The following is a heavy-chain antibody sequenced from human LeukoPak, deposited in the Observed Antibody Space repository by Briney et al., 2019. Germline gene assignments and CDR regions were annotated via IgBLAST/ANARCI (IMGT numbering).Heavy chain of an antibody. V-gene: IGHV4-34*01. D-gene: IGHD3-9*01. Sequence: PSETLSLTCAVYGGSFSGYYWSWIRQPPGKGLEWIGEINHSGSTNYNPSLKSRVTISVDTSKNQSSLKLSSVTAADTAVYYCARTQVLRYFDWLPWNYYYGMDVWGQGTTVTVSS. CDR3: ARTQVLRYFDWLPWNYYYGMDV. J-gene: IGHJ6*02. CDR2: INHSGST. CDR1: GGSFSGYY.